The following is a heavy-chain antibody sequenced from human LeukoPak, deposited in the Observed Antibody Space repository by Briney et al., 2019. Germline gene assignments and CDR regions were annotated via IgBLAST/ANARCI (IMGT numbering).Heavy chain of an antibody. J-gene: IGHJ4*02. Sequence: PSETLSLTCTVSGGSISSYYWSWIRQPPGKGLEWIGYIYYSGSTNYNPSLKSRVTISVDTSKNQFSLKLSSVTAADTAVYYCARTPAEAAAGRSSRYYFDYWGQGTLVTVSS. V-gene: IGHV4-59*01. CDR3: ARTPAEAAAGRSSRYYFDY. CDR1: GGSISSYY. D-gene: IGHD6-13*01. CDR2: IYYSGST.